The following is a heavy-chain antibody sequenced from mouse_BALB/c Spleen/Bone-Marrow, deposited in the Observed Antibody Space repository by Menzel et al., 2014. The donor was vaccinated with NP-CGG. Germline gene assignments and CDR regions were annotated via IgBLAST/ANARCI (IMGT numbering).Heavy chain of an antibody. CDR2: IYPFNGGT. J-gene: IGHJ2*01. D-gene: IGHD1-1*01. V-gene: IGHV1S29*02. Sequence: VQLKHSGPELVKSGTSVKISCKASGYTFTDYNMHCVKQSHGKSLEWIGYIYPFNGGTDYNQKFKSKATMTVDKSSSTEYMELRNLTSEDSAVYYCARSSYFDYWGQGTTLTVPS. CDR1: GYTFTDYN. CDR3: ARSSYFDY.